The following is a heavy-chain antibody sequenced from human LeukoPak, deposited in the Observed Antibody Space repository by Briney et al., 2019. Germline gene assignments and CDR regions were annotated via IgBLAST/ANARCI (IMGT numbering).Heavy chain of an antibody. D-gene: IGHD3-9*01. CDR3: SSPSASVTGSVSY. CDR1: GFTFSTYA. V-gene: IGHV3-66*01. J-gene: IGHJ4*02. CDR2: IYSGGRT. Sequence: GGSLRLSCSASGFTFSTYAMHWVRQAPGKGLEWVSVIYSGGRTYYADSVKGRFTISRDNSKNTLYLQMNSLRAEDTAVYYCSSPSASVTGSVSYWGQGTLVTVSS.